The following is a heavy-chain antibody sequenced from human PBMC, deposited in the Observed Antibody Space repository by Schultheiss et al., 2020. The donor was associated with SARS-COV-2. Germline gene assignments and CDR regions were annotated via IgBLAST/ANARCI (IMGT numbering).Heavy chain of an antibody. CDR1: GFTFSSYA. V-gene: IGHV3-33*06. Sequence: GGSLRLSCAASGFTFSSYAMHWVRQAPGKGLEWVAVIWYDGSNKYYADSVKGRFTISRDNSKNTLYLQMNSLRAEDTAVYYCAKVREGYSYGRYYFDYWGQGTLVTVSS. CDR3: AKVREGYSYGRYYFDY. CDR2: IWYDGSNK. J-gene: IGHJ4*02. D-gene: IGHD5-18*01.